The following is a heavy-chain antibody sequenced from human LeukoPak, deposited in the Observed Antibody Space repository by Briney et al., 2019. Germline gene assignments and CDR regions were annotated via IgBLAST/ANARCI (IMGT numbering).Heavy chain of an antibody. D-gene: IGHD3-9*01. CDR1: GGSISSYF. CDR3: ARGNDILTGWDYFDY. Sequence: SETLSLTCTVSGGSISSYFWSWIRQPPGKGLEWIGYIYYSGSTNYNPSLKSRVTISVDTSKNQFSLKLSSVTAADTAVYYCARGNDILTGWDYFDYWGQGTLVTVSS. J-gene: IGHJ4*02. CDR2: IYYSGST. V-gene: IGHV4-59*01.